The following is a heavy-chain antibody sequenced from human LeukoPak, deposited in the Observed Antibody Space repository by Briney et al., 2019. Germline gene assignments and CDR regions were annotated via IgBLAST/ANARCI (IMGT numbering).Heavy chain of an antibody. V-gene: IGHV1-2*02. CDR2: INPDSGGT. CDR3: ARGGPYCSSTSCYANWFDP. J-gene: IGHJ5*02. D-gene: IGHD2-2*01. CDR1: GYTFTSYG. Sequence: VASVKVSCKASGYTFTSYGISWVRQAPGQGLEWMGWINPDSGGTNYAQKFQGRVTMTRDTSISTAYMELSRLRSDDTAVYYCARGGPYCSSTSCYANWFDPWGQGTLVTVSS.